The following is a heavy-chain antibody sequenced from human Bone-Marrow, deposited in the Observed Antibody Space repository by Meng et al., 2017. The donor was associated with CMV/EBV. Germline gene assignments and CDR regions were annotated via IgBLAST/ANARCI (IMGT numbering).Heavy chain of an antibody. V-gene: IGHV3-23*01. CDR1: GFIFSDYA. D-gene: IGHD3-3*01. Sequence: GESLKISCAASGFIFSDYAMSWVRQVPGKGLEWVSAISGNGDRRYYAESVRGRFTISRDNAKNTLYLQMNSLRAEDTAVYYCARGRRSGYYSSWFDPWGQGTLVTVSS. CDR2: ISGNGDRR. J-gene: IGHJ5*02. CDR3: ARGRRSGYYSSWFDP.